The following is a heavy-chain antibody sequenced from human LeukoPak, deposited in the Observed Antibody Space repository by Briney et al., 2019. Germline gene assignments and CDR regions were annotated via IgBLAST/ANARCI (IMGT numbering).Heavy chain of an antibody. J-gene: IGHJ6*04. D-gene: IGHD3-22*01. CDR3: ANLYYYDSSGQNMDV. Sequence: SESLSLTCTVSGGSISSYYWSWIRQPPGSALEWLAYIYYSGSTNYNPSLKSRVTISVDTSKNQFSLKLSSVTAADTAVYYCANLYYYDSSGQNMDVWGKGTTVTVSS. V-gene: IGHV4-59*12. CDR1: GGSISSYY. CDR2: IYYSGST.